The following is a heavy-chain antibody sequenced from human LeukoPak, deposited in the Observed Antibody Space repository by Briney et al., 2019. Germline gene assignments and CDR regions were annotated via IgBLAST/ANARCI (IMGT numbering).Heavy chain of an antibody. J-gene: IGHJ1*01. CDR1: GGSISSYY. CDR2: IYYSGST. D-gene: IGHD2-8*02. V-gene: IGHV4-59*01. Sequence: SETLSLTCTVSGGSISSYYWSRIRQPPGKGLEWIGYIYYSGSTNYNPSLKSRVAISVDTSKNQFSLKLSSVTAADTAVYYCARDSTTGYFQHWGQGTLVTVSS. CDR3: ARDSTTGYFQH.